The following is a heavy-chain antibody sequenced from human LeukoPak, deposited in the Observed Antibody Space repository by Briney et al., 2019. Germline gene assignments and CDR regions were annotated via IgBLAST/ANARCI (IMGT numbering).Heavy chain of an antibody. CDR2: INPNSGGT. CDR1: GYTFTGYY. J-gene: IGHJ6*02. Sequence: ASVKVSCTASGYTFTGYYMHWVRQAPGQGLEWMGWINPNSGGTNYAQKFQGRVTMTRDTSISTAYMELSRLRSDDTAVYYCARVPLRYFDWLLKDAYYYYGMDVWGQGTTVTVSS. CDR3: ARVPLRYFDWLLKDAYYYYGMDV. V-gene: IGHV1-2*02. D-gene: IGHD3-9*01.